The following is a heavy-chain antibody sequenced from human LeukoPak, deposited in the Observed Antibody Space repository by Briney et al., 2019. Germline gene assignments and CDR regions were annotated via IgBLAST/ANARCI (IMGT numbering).Heavy chain of an antibody. CDR3: ARDQSSGSPLDY. D-gene: IGHD6-19*01. CDR2: ISSSSSYI. Sequence: GGSLRLSCAASGFTFSSYSMTWVRQAPGKGLEWVSSISSSSSYIYYADSVKGRFTISRDNAKNPLYLQMNSLRAEDTAVYYCARDQSSGSPLDYWGQGTLVTVSS. V-gene: IGHV3-21*01. J-gene: IGHJ4*02. CDR1: GFTFSSYS.